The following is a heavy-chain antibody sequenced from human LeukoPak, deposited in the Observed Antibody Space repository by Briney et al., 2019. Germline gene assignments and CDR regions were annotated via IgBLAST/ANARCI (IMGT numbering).Heavy chain of an antibody. CDR3: ARSPVGSSYGYGARFDY. CDR1: GFTFSSYS. D-gene: IGHD5-18*01. J-gene: IGHJ4*02. V-gene: IGHV3-48*01. Sequence: GGSLRLSCAASGFTFSSYSMNWVRQAPGKGLEWVSYISSSSSTIYYADSVKGRFTISRDNAKNSLYLQMNSLRAEDTAVYYCARSPVGSSYGYGARFDYWGQGTLVTVSS. CDR2: ISSSSSTI.